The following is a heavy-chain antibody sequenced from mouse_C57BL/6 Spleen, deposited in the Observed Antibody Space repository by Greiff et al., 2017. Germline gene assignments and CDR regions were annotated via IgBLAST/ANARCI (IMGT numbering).Heavy chain of an antibody. CDR3: ARDYYGSSYDYAMDY. V-gene: IGHV3-1*01. J-gene: IGHJ4*01. CDR2: ISYSGST. CDR1: GYSITSGYD. D-gene: IGHD1-1*01. Sequence: EVQLVESGPGMVKPSQSLSLTCTVTGYSITSGYDWHWIRHFPGNKLEWMGYISYSGSTNYNPSLKSRISITHDTSKNHFFLKLNSVTTEDTATYYCARDYYGSSYDYAMDYWGQGTSVTVSS.